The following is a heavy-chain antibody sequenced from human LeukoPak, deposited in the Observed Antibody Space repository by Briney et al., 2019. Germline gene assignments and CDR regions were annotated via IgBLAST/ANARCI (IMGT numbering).Heavy chain of an antibody. D-gene: IGHD3-16*02. V-gene: IGHV4-34*01. J-gene: IGHJ4*02. CDR3: ARAQGKRLGELSFPFDY. Sequence: SETLSLTCAVYGGSFSGYYWSWIRQPPGKGLEWIGEINHSGSTNYNPSLKSRVTISVDTSKNQFSLKLSSVTAADTAVCYCARAQGKRLGELSFPFDYWGQGTLVTVSS. CDR1: GGSFSGYY. CDR2: INHSGST.